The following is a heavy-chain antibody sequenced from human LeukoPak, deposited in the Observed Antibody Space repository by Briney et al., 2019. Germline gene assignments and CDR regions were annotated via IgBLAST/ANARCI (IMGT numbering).Heavy chain of an antibody. CDR2: FDPEDGET. CDR1: GYTLTKLS. V-gene: IGHV1-24*01. CDR3: ATQSARFGERHFDY. J-gene: IGHJ4*02. D-gene: IGHD3-10*01. Sequence: GASVKASCKVSGYTLTKLSMHWVRQAPGKGLEWMGGFDPEDGETIYAQKFQGRVTMTEDTSTDTAYMELSSLRSEDTAVYYCATQSARFGERHFDYWGQGTLVTVSS.